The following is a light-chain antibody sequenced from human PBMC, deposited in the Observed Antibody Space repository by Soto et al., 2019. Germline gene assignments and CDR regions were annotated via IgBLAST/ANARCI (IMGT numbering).Light chain of an antibody. V-gene: IGKV3-15*01. CDR3: QQYNNWPRT. Sequence: EIVMTQSPATLSVSPGERATLSCRASQSVSNNLAWYQQKPGQAPRLLIYGASTRATGNPARFSGSGSGTEFTLTISSLLSEDFAVYYCQQYNNWPRTFGQGTKVEIK. CDR1: QSVSNN. J-gene: IGKJ1*01. CDR2: GAS.